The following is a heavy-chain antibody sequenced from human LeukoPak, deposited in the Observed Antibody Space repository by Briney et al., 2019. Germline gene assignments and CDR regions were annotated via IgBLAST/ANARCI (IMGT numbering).Heavy chain of an antibody. V-gene: IGHV1-46*01. CDR3: ARDLRYCSSTSCPGFDY. J-gene: IGHJ4*02. Sequence: ASVKVSCKASGYTFTSDYIHWVRQAPGQGLEWMGIINPRGGSTSNAQKFQGRVTMTRDTSTSTVYMELSSLRSEDTAVYYCARDLRYCSSTSCPGFDYWGQGTLVTVSS. D-gene: IGHD2-2*01. CDR2: INPRGGST. CDR1: GYTFTSDY.